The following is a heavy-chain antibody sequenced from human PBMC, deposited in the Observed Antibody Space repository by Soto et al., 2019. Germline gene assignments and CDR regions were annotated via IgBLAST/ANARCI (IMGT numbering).Heavy chain of an antibody. CDR3: AESITGTTEVDY. Sequence: GGSLRLSCAASGITLSSYTMSWVRQAPGKGLEWVSAISGSDGRTYYADSVKGRFTIFRDNSKNTLYLQMNSLRVEDTAVYFCAESITGTTEVDYWGQGTLVTVSS. D-gene: IGHD1-20*01. CDR1: GITLSSYT. CDR2: ISGSDGRT. V-gene: IGHV3-23*01. J-gene: IGHJ4*02.